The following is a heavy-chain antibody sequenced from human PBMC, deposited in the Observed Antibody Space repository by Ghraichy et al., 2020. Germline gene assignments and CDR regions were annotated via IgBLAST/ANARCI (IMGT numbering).Heavy chain of an antibody. D-gene: IGHD4-17*01. V-gene: IGHV1-8*01. J-gene: IGHJ2*01. Sequence: ASVKVSCKASGYTFTSYDINWVRQATGQGLEWMGWMNPNSGNTGYAQKFQGRVTMTRNTSINTAYMELSSLRSEDTAVYYCARAPGSYGESWYIVLWGRSNRVTVSS. CDR3: ARAPGSYGESWYIVL. CDR1: GYTFTSYD. CDR2: MNPNSGNT.